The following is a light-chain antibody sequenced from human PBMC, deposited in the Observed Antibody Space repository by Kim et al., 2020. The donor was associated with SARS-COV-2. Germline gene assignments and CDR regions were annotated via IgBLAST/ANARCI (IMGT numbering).Light chain of an antibody. CDR1: QSVSSSY. V-gene: IGKV3-20*01. Sequence: EIVLTQSPGTLSLSPGERATLSCRASQSVSSSYLAWYQQKPGQAPRLLIYGASSRATVIPDRFSGSGSGTDFTLTISRLEPEDFAVYYFQQYGTSPYTFGQGTKLEI. CDR2: GAS. J-gene: IGKJ2*01. CDR3: QQYGTSPYT.